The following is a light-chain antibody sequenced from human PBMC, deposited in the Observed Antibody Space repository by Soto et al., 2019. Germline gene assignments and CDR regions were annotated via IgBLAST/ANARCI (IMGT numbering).Light chain of an antibody. CDR1: QHISTW. CDR3: QQANTFPFT. V-gene: IGKV1-12*01. J-gene: IGKJ2*01. Sequence: DIPMTQSPSSVSASIGDRVTITCRASQHISTWLVWYQQKAGKAPQLLIYAASSLQSGVPSRFSGSGSGTDFTLTISSLQPDDSATYYCQQANTFPFTFGQGTRLEI. CDR2: AAS.